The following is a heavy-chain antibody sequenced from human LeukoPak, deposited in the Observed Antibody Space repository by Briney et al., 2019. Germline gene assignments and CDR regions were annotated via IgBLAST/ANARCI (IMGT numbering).Heavy chain of an antibody. CDR3: ARDRPYFDY. J-gene: IGHJ4*02. CDR2: VSNSGGST. CDR1: GXTFGSSA. Sequence: GGSLRLSCAASGXTFGSSAMSWVRQAPGKGLEWVSAVSNSGGSTFYADSVMGRFTISRDNSRNTLYLQMNSLRAEDTAVYYCARDRPYFDYWGQGTLVTVSS. V-gene: IGHV3-23*01.